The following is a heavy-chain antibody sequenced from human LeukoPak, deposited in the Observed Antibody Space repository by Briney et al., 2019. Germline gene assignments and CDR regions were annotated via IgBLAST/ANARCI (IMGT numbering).Heavy chain of an antibody. CDR3: ASLRLLGPAY. Sequence: NPSETLSLTCAVSGYSTSSGYYWGWIRQPPGKGLEWIGSICHSGSTYYNPSLKSRVTISVDTSKNQFSLKLSSVTAADTAVYYCASLRLLGPAYWGQGTLVTVSS. J-gene: IGHJ4*02. CDR1: GYSTSSGYY. CDR2: ICHSGST. V-gene: IGHV4-38-2*01. D-gene: IGHD2-2*01.